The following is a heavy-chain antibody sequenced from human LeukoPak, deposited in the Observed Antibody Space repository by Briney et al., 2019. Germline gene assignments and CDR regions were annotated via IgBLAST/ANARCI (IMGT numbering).Heavy chain of an antibody. D-gene: IGHD6-19*01. CDR3: ARCIAVAGGNWFDP. Sequence: ASETPSLTCTVSGGSISSYYWSWIRQPPGKGLEWIGYIYYSGSTNYNPSLKSRVTISVDTSKNQFSLKLSSVTAADTAVYYCARCIAVAGGNWFDPWGQGTLVTVSS. CDR2: IYYSGST. CDR1: GGSISSYY. J-gene: IGHJ5*02. V-gene: IGHV4-59*01.